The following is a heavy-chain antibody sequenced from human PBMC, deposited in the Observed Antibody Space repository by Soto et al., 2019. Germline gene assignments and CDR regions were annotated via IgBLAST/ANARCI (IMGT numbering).Heavy chain of an antibody. CDR1: GYSFTSYW. CDR3: VREVTSNAIDD. Sequence: WESLKISCKGSGYSFTSYWIGWVRQMPGKGLEWMGIIYPGDSDTTYSPSFQGQVTISADKSISTAYLQWSSLKASDTAMYYCVREVTSNAIDDWGQGTLVTVSS. J-gene: IGHJ4*02. D-gene: IGHD3-10*01. CDR2: IYPGDSDT. V-gene: IGHV5-51*01.